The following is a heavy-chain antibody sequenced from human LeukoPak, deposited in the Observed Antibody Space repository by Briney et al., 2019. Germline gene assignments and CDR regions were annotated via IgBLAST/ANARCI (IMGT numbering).Heavy chain of an antibody. CDR3: ARDLDVPAAPFDY. D-gene: IGHD2-2*01. V-gene: IGHV3-11*04. Sequence: GGSLRLSCAASGFTFSDYYMSWVRQAPGKGLEWVSSISGSGSGGSTYYADSVKGRFTISRDNAKNSLYLQMNSLRAEDTAVYYCARDLDVPAAPFDYWGQGTLVTVSS. J-gene: IGHJ4*02. CDR1: GFTFSDYY. CDR2: ISGSGSGGST.